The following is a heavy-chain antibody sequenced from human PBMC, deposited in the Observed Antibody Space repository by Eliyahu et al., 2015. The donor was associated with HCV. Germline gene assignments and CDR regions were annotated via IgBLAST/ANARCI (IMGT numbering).Heavy chain of an antibody. CDR3: ARVSVGYYGSGSYYNHNYYGMDV. CDR2: ISSSGSTI. J-gene: IGHJ6*02. V-gene: IGHV3-11*01. D-gene: IGHD3-10*01. Sequence: QVQLVESGGGLVKPGGSLRLSCAASGFTFSDXYMXWIRQAPGKGLEWVSYISSSGSTIYYADSVKGRFTISRDNAKNSLYLQMNSLRAEDTAVYYCARVSVGYYGSGSYYNHNYYGMDVWGQGTTVTVSS. CDR1: GFTFSDXY.